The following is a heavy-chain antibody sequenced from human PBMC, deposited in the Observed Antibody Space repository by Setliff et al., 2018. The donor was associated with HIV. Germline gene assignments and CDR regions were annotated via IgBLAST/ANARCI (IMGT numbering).Heavy chain of an antibody. CDR1: GFTFSSYW. V-gene: IGHV3-7*03. CDR3: AKMHTAMDPDTFDI. CDR2: IKQDGSEK. D-gene: IGHD5-18*01. Sequence: GGSLRLSCAASGFTFSSYWMSWVRQAPGKGLEWVANIKQDGSEKYYVDSVKGRFTISRDNSKNTLYLQMNSLRAEDTAVYYCAKMHTAMDPDTFDIWGQGTMVTVS. J-gene: IGHJ3*02.